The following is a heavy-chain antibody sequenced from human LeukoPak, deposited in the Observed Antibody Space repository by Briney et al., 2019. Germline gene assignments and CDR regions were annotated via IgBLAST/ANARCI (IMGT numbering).Heavy chain of an antibody. CDR1: GVSISIHY. V-gene: IGHV4-59*11. CDR2: IYYSGST. Sequence: SETLSLTCTVSGVSISIHYWSWIRQPPGKGLEWIGYIYYSGSTNYNPSLKSRVTISVDTSKNQFSLKLSSVTAADTAVYYCARVGYSYGLLGYHYYMDVWGKGTTVTVSS. D-gene: IGHD5-18*01. CDR3: ARVGYSYGLLGYHYYMDV. J-gene: IGHJ6*03.